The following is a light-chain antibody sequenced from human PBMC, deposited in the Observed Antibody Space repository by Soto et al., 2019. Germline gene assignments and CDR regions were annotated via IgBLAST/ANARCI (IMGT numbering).Light chain of an antibody. CDR3: QQYNNLPVGFT. CDR1: QSVSSN. Sequence: EIVMTQSPATLSVSPGESATLSCMASQSVSSNLAWYQQKPGQAPRLIIYGASTRATGIPARFSGSRSGTEFTLTISSLQSEDFAVYYCQQYNNLPVGFTFGPGTKVDIK. V-gene: IGKV3-15*01. J-gene: IGKJ3*01. CDR2: GAS.